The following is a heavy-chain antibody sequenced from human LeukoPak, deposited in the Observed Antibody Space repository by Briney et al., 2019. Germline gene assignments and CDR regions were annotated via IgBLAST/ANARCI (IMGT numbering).Heavy chain of an antibody. Sequence: SETLSLTCAVYGGSFSGYYWSWIRQPPGKGLEWIGEINHSGSTNYNPSLKSRVTVSVDTSKKQFSLKLNSVTAADTAVYYCARGDFGMNCSGGSCSGFWGQGTLVTVSS. CDR2: INHSGST. D-gene: IGHD2-15*01. V-gene: IGHV4-34*01. CDR1: GGSFSGYY. CDR3: ARGDFGMNCSGGSCSGF. J-gene: IGHJ4*02.